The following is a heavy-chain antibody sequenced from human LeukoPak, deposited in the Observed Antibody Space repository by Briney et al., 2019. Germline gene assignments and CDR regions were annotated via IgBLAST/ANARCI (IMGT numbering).Heavy chain of an antibody. V-gene: IGHV3-21*01. Sequence: GGSLRLSCTTSGFTFRSSSFNWVRQVPGKGLEWVASISSSGSYKYYADSVEGRFTISRDNAKASLFLQMDSLRAEDTAVYYCSRGGNYFDYWGQGTLVTVSS. CDR1: GFTFRSSS. J-gene: IGHJ4*02. D-gene: IGHD5-12*01. CDR2: ISSSGSYK. CDR3: SRGGNYFDY.